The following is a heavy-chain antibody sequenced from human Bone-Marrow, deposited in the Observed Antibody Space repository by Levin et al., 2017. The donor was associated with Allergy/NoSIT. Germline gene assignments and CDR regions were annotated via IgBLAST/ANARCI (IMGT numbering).Heavy chain of an antibody. V-gene: IGHV3-30*18. Sequence: PGGSLRLSCAASGFTFSSYGMHWVRQAPGKGLEWVAVISYDGSNKYYADSVKGRFTISRDNSKNTLYLQMNSLRAEDTAVYYCAKDRPYGSGSYSFDYWGQGTLVTVSS. D-gene: IGHD3-10*01. CDR3: AKDRPYGSGSYSFDY. J-gene: IGHJ4*02. CDR2: ISYDGSNK. CDR1: GFTFSSYG.